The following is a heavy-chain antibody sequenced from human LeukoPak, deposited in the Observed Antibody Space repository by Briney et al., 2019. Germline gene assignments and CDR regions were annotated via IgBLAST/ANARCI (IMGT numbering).Heavy chain of an antibody. CDR3: ARDRALGGWLLTFDY. D-gene: IGHD5-24*01. Sequence: KPSETLSLTCTVSGGSISSYYWSWIRQPPGKGLEWIGYIYYSGSTNYNPSLKSRVTISVDTSKNQFSLKLSSVTAADTAVYFCARDRALGGWLLTFDYWGRGTLVTVSS. J-gene: IGHJ4*02. CDR2: IYYSGST. V-gene: IGHV4-59*01. CDR1: GGSISSYY.